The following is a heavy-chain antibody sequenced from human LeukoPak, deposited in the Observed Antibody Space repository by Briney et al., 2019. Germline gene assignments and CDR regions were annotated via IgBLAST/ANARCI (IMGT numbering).Heavy chain of an antibody. V-gene: IGHV1-8*02. D-gene: IGHD5-12*01. J-gene: IGHJ5*02. Sequence: GASVKVSCKASGYIFSTYGISWVRQAPGQGLEWMGWMNPNSGNTGYAQKFQGRVTMTRNTSISTAYMELSSLRSEDTAVYYCARKVATRTNWFDPWGQGTLVTVSS. CDR1: GYIFSTYG. CDR2: MNPNSGNT. CDR3: ARKVATRTNWFDP.